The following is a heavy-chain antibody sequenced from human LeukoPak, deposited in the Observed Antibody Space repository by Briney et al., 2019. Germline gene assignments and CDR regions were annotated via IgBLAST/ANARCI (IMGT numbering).Heavy chain of an antibody. CDR3: ARADYYDSSGYLGDY. CDR1: GFTFSSYS. Sequence: PGGSLRLSCAASGFTFSSYSMNWVRQAPRKGLEWVSSISSSSYIYYADSVKGRFTISRDNAKNSLYLQMNSLRAEDTAVYYCARADYYDSSGYLGDYWGQGTLVTVSS. J-gene: IGHJ4*02. D-gene: IGHD3-22*01. V-gene: IGHV3-21*01. CDR2: ISSSSYI.